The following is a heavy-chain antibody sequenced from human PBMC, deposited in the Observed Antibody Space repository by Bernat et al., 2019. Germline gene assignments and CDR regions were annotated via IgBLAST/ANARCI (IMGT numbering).Heavy chain of an antibody. V-gene: IGHV4-30-2*01. CDR1: GGSISSGGYP. CDR2: IYHGGST. J-gene: IGHJ5*02. CDR3: ARAISPFVVVRNWFDP. D-gene: IGHD2-15*01. Sequence: QLQLQESGSGLVKPSQTLSLTCAVSGGSISSGGYPWSWIRQPPGRGLEWIGYIYHGGSTYYNPSLKSRVTISVDRSNNQFSLKLSSVTAADTAVYYCARAISPFVVVRNWFDPWGQGTLVTVSS.